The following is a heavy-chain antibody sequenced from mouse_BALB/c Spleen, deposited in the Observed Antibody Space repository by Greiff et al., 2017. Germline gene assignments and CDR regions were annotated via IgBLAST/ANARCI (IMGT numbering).Heavy chain of an antibody. CDR3: ARHVGNYGFAY. Sequence: EVHLVESGGGLVQPGGSLKLSCAASGFTFSSYTMSWVSQTPEKRLEWVAYISNGGGSTYYPDTVKGRFTISRDNAKNTLYLQMSSLKSEDTAMYYCARHVGNYGFAYWGQGTLVTVSA. D-gene: IGHD2-1*01. V-gene: IGHV5-12-2*01. CDR1: GFTFSSYT. CDR2: ISNGGGST. J-gene: IGHJ3*01.